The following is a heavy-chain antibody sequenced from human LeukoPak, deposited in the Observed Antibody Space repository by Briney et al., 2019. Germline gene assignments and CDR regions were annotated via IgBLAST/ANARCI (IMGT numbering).Heavy chain of an antibody. Sequence: SETLSLTCTGSGVSISSTTYYWGWIRQPRGKGREWIGSIYYSGNTFYNPSLTSRVTISVDTSKNQFSLKLNSMTAADTAVYYCVRVYRKTYKWNDQPDYWGQGTLVTVSS. CDR1: GVSISSTTYY. CDR3: VRVYRKTYKWNDQPDY. J-gene: IGHJ4*02. CDR2: IYYSGNT. D-gene: IGHD1-20*01. V-gene: IGHV4-39*07.